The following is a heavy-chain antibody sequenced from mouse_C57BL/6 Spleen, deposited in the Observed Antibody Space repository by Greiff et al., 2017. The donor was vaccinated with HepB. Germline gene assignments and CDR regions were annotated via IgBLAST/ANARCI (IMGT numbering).Heavy chain of an antibody. CDR3: ARRNYYCSSLYCDV. D-gene: IGHD1-1*01. V-gene: IGHV1-81*01. J-gene: IGHJ1*03. CDR1: GYTFTSYG. Sequence: QVQLQQSGAELARPGASVKLSCKASGYTFTSYGISWVKQRTGQGLEWIGEIYPRSGNTYYNEKFKGKATLTADKSSSTAYMELRSLTSEDSAVYFCARRNYYCSSLYCDVWGTGTTVTVSS. CDR2: IYPRSGNT.